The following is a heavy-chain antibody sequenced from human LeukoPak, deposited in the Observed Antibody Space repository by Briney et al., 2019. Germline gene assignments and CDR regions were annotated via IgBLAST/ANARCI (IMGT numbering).Heavy chain of an antibody. V-gene: IGHV3-23*01. CDR3: AKAADANVYYDSSGYLDY. J-gene: IGHJ4*02. CDR2: IRGSGDTA. D-gene: IGHD3-22*01. CDR1: GFTFSSHS. Sequence: GGSLRLSCAASGFTFSSHSMAWVRQAPGKGLEWVSAIRGSGDTALYADSVKGRFTISRDNSKNTLYLQMNSLRAEDTAVYYCAKAADANVYYDSSGYLDYWGQGTLVTVSS.